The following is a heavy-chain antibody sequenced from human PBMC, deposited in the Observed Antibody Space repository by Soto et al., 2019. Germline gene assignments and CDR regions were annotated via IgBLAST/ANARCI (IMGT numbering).Heavy chain of an antibody. CDR3: AKDCCGYVILTGYYNYYYYGLDV. J-gene: IGHJ6*02. V-gene: IGHV3-74*01. CDR2: INSDGSST. CDR1: GFTFSSYW. Sequence: GGSLRLSCAASGFTFSSYWMHWVRQAPGKGLVWVSRINSDGSSTSYADSVKGRFTISRDNAKNTLYLQMNSLRAEDTAVYYCAKDCCGYVILTGYYNYYYYGLDVWGQGTTVTVSS. D-gene: IGHD3-9*01.